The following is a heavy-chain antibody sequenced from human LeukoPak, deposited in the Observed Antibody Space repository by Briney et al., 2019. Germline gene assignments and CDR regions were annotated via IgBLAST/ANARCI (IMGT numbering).Heavy chain of an antibody. CDR1: GGSFSGYY. Sequence: PSETLSLTCAVYGGSFSGYYWSWIRQPPGKGLEWIGEINHSGSTNYNPSLKSRVTISVDTSKNQFSLKLSSVTAADTAVYYCARGEIAVAGMSAWGQGTLVTVSS. D-gene: IGHD6-19*01. J-gene: IGHJ5*02. V-gene: IGHV4-34*01. CDR2: INHSGST. CDR3: ARGEIAVAGMSA.